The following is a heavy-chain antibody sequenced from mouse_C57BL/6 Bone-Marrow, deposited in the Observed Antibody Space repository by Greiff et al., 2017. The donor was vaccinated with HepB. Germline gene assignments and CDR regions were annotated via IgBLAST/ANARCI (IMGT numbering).Heavy chain of an antibody. Sequence: EVMLVESEGGLVQPGSSMKLSCTASGFTFSDYYMAWVRQVPEKGLEWVANINYDGSSTYYLDSLKSRFIISRDNAKSILYLQMSSLKSEDTATYYCARGNYGSSYHWYFDVWGTGTTVTVSS. CDR1: GFTFSDYY. J-gene: IGHJ1*03. CDR2: INYDGSST. V-gene: IGHV5-16*01. D-gene: IGHD1-1*01. CDR3: ARGNYGSSYHWYFDV.